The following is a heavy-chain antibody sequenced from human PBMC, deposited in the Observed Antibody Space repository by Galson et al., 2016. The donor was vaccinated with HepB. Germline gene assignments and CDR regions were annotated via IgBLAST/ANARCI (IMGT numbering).Heavy chain of an antibody. V-gene: IGHV4-34*01. Sequence: SETLSLTCAVYGGSFSGYNWTWIRQPPGKGLEWIGEINHSGSTNYNPSLKSRVTISVDTSKNQFSLKLNSVTAADTAVYFCARGPYYFDSSGYHYWGQGTLVTVSS. CDR3: ARGPYYFDSSGYHY. D-gene: IGHD3-22*01. CDR1: GGSFSGYN. CDR2: INHSGST. J-gene: IGHJ4*02.